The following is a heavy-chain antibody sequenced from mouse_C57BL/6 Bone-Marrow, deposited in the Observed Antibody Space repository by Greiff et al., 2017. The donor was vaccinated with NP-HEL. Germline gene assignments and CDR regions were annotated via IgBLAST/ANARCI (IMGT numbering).Heavy chain of an antibody. J-gene: IGHJ2*01. D-gene: IGHD1-1*01. CDR1: GYTFTSYW. Sequence: VKLQQPGAELVKPGASVKMSCKASGYTFTSYWITWVKQRPGQGLEWIGDIYPGSGSTNYNEKFKSKATLTVDTSSSTAYMQLSSLTSEDSAVYYCARTVVATGSDYFDYWGQGTTLTVSS. V-gene: IGHV1-55*01. CDR3: ARTVVATGSDYFDY. CDR2: IYPGSGST.